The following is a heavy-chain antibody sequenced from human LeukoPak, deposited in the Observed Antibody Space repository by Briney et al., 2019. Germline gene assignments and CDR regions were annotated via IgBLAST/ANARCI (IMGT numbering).Heavy chain of an antibody. CDR1: GGSVSSGSYY. D-gene: IGHD1-14*01. Sequence: PSETLSLTCTVSGGSVSSGSYYWSWIRQPPGKGLEWIGYIYYSGSTNYNPSLKSRVTISVDTSKNQFSLKLSSVTAADTAVYYCARDDRNYYYYGMDVWGQGTTVTVSS. V-gene: IGHV4-61*01. CDR3: ARDDRNYYYYGMDV. J-gene: IGHJ6*02. CDR2: IYYSGST.